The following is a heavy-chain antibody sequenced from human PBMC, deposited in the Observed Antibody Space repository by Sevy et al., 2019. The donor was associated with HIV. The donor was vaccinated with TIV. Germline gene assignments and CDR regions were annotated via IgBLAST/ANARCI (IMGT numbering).Heavy chain of an antibody. J-gene: IGHJ6*03. CDR2: ISAYNGNT. CDR1: GYTFTSYG. D-gene: IGHD3-3*01. Sequence: ASVKVSCKASGYTFTSYGISWVRQAPGQGLEWMGWISAYNGNTNYAQKLQGRVTMTTDTSTSTAYMVLRSLRSDDTAGFYCARDGTYYDFWSGYYSYYYYYMDVWGKGTTVTVSS. V-gene: IGHV1-18*04. CDR3: ARDGTYYDFWSGYYSYYYYYMDV.